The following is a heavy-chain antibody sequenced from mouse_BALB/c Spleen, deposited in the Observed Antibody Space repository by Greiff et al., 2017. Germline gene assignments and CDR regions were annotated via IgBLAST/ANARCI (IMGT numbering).Heavy chain of an antibody. CDR2: ISSGGSYT. V-gene: IGHV5-9-3*01. CDR3: ARSSTMTPYYCDY. D-gene: IGHD2-4*01. CDR1: GFTFSSYA. J-gene: IGHJ2*01. Sequence: EVKLVESGGGLVKPGGSLKLSCAASGFTFSSYAMSWVRQTPEKRLEWVATISSGGSYTYYPDSVKGRFTISRDNAKNTLYLQMSSLRSEDTAMYYCARSSTMTPYYCDYWGQGTTLTVSA.